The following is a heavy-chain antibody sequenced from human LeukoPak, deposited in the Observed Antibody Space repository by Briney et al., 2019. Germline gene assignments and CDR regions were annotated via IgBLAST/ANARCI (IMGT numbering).Heavy chain of an antibody. CDR2: ISSSGSTI. J-gene: IGHJ4*02. V-gene: IGHV3-48*03. CDR1: GFTFSSYE. CDR3: AKENRITMIVVGAFDY. D-gene: IGHD3-22*01. Sequence: GGSLRLSCAASGFTFSSYEMNWVRQAPGKGLEWVSYISSSGSTIYYADSVKGRFTISRDNAKNSLYLQMNSLRAEDTAVYYCAKENRITMIVVGAFDYWGQGTLVTVSS.